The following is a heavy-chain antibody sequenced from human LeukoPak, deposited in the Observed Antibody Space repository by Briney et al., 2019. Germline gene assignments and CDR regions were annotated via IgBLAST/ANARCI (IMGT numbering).Heavy chain of an antibody. J-gene: IGHJ4*02. CDR2: IKQDGSEK. Sequence: WGSLRLSCAASGFTFSSYWMSWVRQAPGQGLEWVANIKQDGSEKYYVDSVKGRFTISRDNAKNSLYLQMHSLRAEDTAVYYCARDYGDYVSYFDYWGQGTLVTVSS. CDR1: GFTFSSYW. V-gene: IGHV3-7*01. D-gene: IGHD4-17*01. CDR3: ARDYGDYVSYFDY.